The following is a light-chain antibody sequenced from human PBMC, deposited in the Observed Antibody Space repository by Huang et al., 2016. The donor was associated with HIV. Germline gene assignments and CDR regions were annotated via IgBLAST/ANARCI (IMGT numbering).Light chain of an antibody. J-gene: IGKJ2*01. Sequence: DIQLTQSPSSLSASVGDRVTITCRARQSVSRYLNWYQQKPGKAPTLLIYAASTLQSGVPGRFSGSGSGTDFTLTITNPQPEDSATYDCQQSYTSPRYTFGQGTKLEIK. CDR3: QQSYTSPRYT. CDR2: AAS. V-gene: IGKV1-39*01. CDR1: QSVSRY.